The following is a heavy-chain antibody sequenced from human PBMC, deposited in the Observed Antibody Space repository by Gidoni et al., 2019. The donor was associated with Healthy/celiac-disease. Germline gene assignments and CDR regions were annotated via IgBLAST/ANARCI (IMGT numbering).Heavy chain of an antibody. CDR2: IYYSGST. CDR3: ARGGQWLVRYFDL. J-gene: IGHJ2*01. D-gene: IGHD6-19*01. CDR1: GGSISSYY. Sequence: QVQLQESGPGLVKPSETLSLTCPVSGGSISSYYWSWIRQPPGKGLEWIGYIYYSGSTNYNPSLKSRVTISVDTSKNQFSLKLSSVTAADTAVYYCARGGQWLVRYFDLWGRGTLVTVSS. V-gene: IGHV4-59*01.